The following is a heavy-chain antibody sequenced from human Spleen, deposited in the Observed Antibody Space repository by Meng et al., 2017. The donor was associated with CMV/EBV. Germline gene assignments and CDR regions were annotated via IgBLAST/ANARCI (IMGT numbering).Heavy chain of an antibody. CDR2: ISSDGRT. CDR3: ARDLGNPFDY. Sequence: RGSLRLSCAASGFTVSSSYMSWVRQAPGKGLEWVSVISSDGRTNYGDSVKGRFTISRDNSNSTVYLQMNSLRADDTAVYYCARDLGNPFDYWGQGTLVTVSS. CDR1: GFTVSSSY. V-gene: IGHV3-53*01. J-gene: IGHJ4*02.